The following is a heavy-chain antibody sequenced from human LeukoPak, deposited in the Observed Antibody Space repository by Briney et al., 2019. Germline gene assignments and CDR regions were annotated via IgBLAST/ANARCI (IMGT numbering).Heavy chain of an antibody. D-gene: IGHD6-19*01. CDR3: VRQQWLVPDYYYYYMDV. CDR1: GGSISNYY. Sequence: PSETLSLTCTVSGGSISNYYWSWIRQPAGKGLEWIGRIYTSGTTHYNPSLKSRVTMSVDTSKNQFSLKLSSVTAADTAVYYCVRQQWLVPDYYYYYMDVWGKGTTVTISS. J-gene: IGHJ6*03. CDR2: IYTSGTT. V-gene: IGHV4-4*07.